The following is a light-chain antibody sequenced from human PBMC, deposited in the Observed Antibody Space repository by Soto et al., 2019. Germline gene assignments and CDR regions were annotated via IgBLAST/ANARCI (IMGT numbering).Light chain of an antibody. Sequence: EIILTPCPDTLSLSPVERATLSFRASQTVSSNYLAWCQQRPGQAPRLLIYGASTRATGIPARFTGSGSRRQSTLTPTTPHTENFALHYSHNNNKLIRTFGQGTKVDIK. CDR3: HNNNKLIRT. J-gene: IGKJ1*01. V-gene: IGKV3-15*01. CDR2: GAS. CDR1: QTVSSN.